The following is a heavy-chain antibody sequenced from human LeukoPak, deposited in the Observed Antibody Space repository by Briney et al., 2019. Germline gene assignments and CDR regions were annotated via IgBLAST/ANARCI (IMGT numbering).Heavy chain of an antibody. CDR1: GGSFSGYY. CDR2: INHSGST. CDR3: AREGPRRGYYDSSGYYYVGYFQH. Sequence: SETLSLTCAVYGGSFSGYYWSWIRQPPGKGLEWIGEINHSGSTNHNPSLKSRVTISVDTSKNQFSLKLSSVTAADTAVYYCAREGPRRGYYDSSGYYYVGYFQHWGQGTLVTVSS. V-gene: IGHV4-34*01. D-gene: IGHD3-22*01. J-gene: IGHJ1*01.